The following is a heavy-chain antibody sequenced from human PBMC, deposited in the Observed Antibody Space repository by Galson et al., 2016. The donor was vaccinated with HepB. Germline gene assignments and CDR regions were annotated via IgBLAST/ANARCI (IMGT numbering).Heavy chain of an antibody. CDR3: ARGPNWTTTDN. V-gene: IGHV4-34*01. CDR1: GVSFSGNY. J-gene: IGHJ4*02. D-gene: IGHD3/OR15-3a*01. Sequence: LSLTCAVYGVSFSGNYWTWIRQAPGEGLEWIGEISHSGGTNYNPSLKSRVTISIDTSKKQFSLKLNSVTAADTAVYYCARGPNWTTTDNWNQGTLVTVS. CDR2: ISHSGGT.